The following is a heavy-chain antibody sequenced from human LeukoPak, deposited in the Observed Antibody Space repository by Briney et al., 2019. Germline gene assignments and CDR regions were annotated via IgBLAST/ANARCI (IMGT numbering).Heavy chain of an antibody. CDR2: INTKTDGGTT. CDR3: TTDHERGY. V-gene: IGHV3-15*01. J-gene: IGHJ4*02. Sequence: GGSLRLSCAASGFTFSNAWMSWVSQAPGKGLEWVGRINTKTDGGTTDYAAPVKARFTISRDDSKNTLYLQMNSLKTEDTAVYYCTTDHERGYWGQGTLVTVSS. CDR1: GFTFSNAW.